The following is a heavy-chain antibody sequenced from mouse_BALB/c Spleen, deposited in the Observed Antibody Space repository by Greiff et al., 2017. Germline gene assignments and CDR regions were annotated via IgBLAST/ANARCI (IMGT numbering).Heavy chain of an antibody. V-gene: IGHV2-9*02. CDR2: IWAGGST. CDR3: AISLLRLQDMDY. D-gene: IGHD1-2*01. Sequence: VKVVESGPGLVAPSQSLSITCTVSGFSLTSYGVHWVRQPPGKGLEWLGVIWAGGSTNYNSALMSRLSISKDNSKSQVFLKMNSLQTDDTAMYYCAISLLRLQDMDYWGQGTSVTVSS. J-gene: IGHJ4*01. CDR1: GFSLTSYG.